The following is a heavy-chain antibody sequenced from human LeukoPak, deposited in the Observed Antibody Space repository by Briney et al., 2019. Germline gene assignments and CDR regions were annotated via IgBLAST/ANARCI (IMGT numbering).Heavy chain of an antibody. D-gene: IGHD6-13*01. CDR2: INSDGSST. Sequence: GGSLGLSCAASGFTFSSYWMHWVRQAPGKGLVWVSRINSDGSSTNYADSVKGRFTISRDNAKSTLYLQMNSLRAEDTAVYYCARAVAGTVDYWGQGTLVTVSS. CDR1: GFTFSSYW. CDR3: ARAVAGTVDY. J-gene: IGHJ4*02. V-gene: IGHV3-74*01.